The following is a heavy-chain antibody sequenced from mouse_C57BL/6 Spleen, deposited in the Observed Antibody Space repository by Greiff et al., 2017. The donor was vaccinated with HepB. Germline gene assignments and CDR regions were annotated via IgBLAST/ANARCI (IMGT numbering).Heavy chain of an antibody. V-gene: IGHV1-81*01. CDR2: IYPRSGNT. CDR1: GYTFTSYG. Sequence: QVQLKQSGAELARPGASVKLSCKASGYTFTSYGISWVKQRTGQGLEWIGEIYPRSGNTYYNEKFKGKATLTADKSSSTAYMELRSLTSEDSAVYFCARLSYGSSSYYAMDYWGQGTSVTVSS. CDR3: ARLSYGSSSYYAMDY. D-gene: IGHD1-1*01. J-gene: IGHJ4*01.